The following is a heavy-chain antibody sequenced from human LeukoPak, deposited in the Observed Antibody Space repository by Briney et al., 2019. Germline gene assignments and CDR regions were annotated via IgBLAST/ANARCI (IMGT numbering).Heavy chain of an antibody. CDR2: ISYDGSNK. CDR3: ARGIVVSNRGYFDY. D-gene: IGHD3-22*01. J-gene: IGHJ4*02. CDR1: GFTFSSYA. Sequence: GGSLRLSCAASGFTFSSYAMHWVRQAPGKGLEWVAVISYDGSNKYYADSVKGRFTISRDNSKNTLYLQMNSLRAEDTAVYYCARGIVVSNRGYFDYWGQGTLVTVSS. V-gene: IGHV3-30-3*01.